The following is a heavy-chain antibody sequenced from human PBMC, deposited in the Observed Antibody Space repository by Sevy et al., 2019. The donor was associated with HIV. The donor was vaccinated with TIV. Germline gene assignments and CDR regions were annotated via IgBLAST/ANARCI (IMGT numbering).Heavy chain of an antibody. CDR2: ISYTSTTI. V-gene: IGHV3-48*02. CDR3: ASSDATSRFGYYYVAMDF. CDR1: GFTFNTYN. J-gene: IGHJ6*02. Sequence: GGSLRLSCAVSGFTFNTYNMNWVRQAPGKGLEWVSYISYTSTTINYADSVRGRFTISRDNAKNTLYLQMNSLRDEDTAVYYCASSDATSRFGYYYVAMDFWGQGTSVTVSS. D-gene: IGHD3-22*01.